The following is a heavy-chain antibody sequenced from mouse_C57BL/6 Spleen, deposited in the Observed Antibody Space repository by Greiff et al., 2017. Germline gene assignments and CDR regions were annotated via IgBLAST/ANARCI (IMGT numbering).Heavy chain of an antibody. CDR2: IYPGDGDT. CDR1: GYAFSSYW. Sequence: QVQLKESGAELVKPGASVKISCKASGYAFSSYWMNWVKQRPGKGLEWIGQIYPGDGDTNYNGKFKGKATLTADKSSSTAYMQLSSLTSEDSAVYFCAREWYYGSSGYFDYWGQGTTLTVSS. V-gene: IGHV1-80*01. D-gene: IGHD1-1*01. J-gene: IGHJ2*01. CDR3: AREWYYGSSGYFDY.